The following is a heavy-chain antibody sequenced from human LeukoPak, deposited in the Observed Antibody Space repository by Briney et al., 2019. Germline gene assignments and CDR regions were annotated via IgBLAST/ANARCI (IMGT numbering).Heavy chain of an antibody. J-gene: IGHJ3*02. CDR3: ASSHDYGDYGGAFDI. CDR2: IYYSGST. V-gene: IGHV4-30-4*01. D-gene: IGHD4-17*01. Sequence: PSETLSLTCTVSGGSISSGDYYWSWIRQPPGKGLESIGYIYYSGSTYYNPSLRSRVTISVDTSKNQFSLKLSSVTAADTAVYYCASSHDYGDYGGAFDIWGQGTMVTVSS. CDR1: GGSISSGDYY.